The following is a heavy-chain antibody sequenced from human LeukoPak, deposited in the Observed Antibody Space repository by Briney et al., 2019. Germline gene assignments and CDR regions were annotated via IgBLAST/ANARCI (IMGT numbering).Heavy chain of an antibody. CDR2: ISASGGST. CDR3: AKDDGGISYITDGFDV. J-gene: IGHJ6*02. Sequence: PGGSLRLSCAASGFTFSSYAMSWVRQAPGKGLEWVSSISASGGSTYFADYVKGRFTISRDSSTNTVYLQMNSLRTEDTAIYYCAKDDGGISYITDGFDVWGQGTTVTVSS. CDR1: GFTFSSYA. V-gene: IGHV3-23*01. D-gene: IGHD5-18*01.